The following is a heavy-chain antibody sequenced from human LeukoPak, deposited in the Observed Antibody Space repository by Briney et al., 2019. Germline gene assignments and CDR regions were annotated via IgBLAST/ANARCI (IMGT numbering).Heavy chain of an antibody. V-gene: IGHV3-30-3*01. Sequence: GGSLRLSCAASGFTFSSYAMSWVRQAPGKGLEWVAVISYDGSNKYYADSVKGRFTISRDNSKNTLYLQMNSLRAEDTAVYYCARVRWYYFDYWGQGTLVTVSS. CDR3: ARVRWYYFDY. CDR1: GFTFSSYA. J-gene: IGHJ4*02. D-gene: IGHD2-15*01. CDR2: ISYDGSNK.